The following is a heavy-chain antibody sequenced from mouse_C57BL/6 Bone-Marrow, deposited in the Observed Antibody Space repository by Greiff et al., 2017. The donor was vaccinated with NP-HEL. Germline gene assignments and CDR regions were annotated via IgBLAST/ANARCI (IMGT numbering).Heavy chain of an antibody. J-gene: IGHJ1*03. V-gene: IGHV7-1*01. CDR3: ARDNWDWYCDV. CDR1: GFTFSDFY. Sequence: EVKVVESGGGLVQSGRSLRLSCATSGFTFSDFYMEWVRQAPGKGLEWIAASRNKANDYTTEYSASVKGRFIVSRDTSQSILYLQMNALRAEDTAIYYCARDNWDWYCDVWGTGTTVTVSS. D-gene: IGHD4-1*01. CDR2: SRNKANDYTT.